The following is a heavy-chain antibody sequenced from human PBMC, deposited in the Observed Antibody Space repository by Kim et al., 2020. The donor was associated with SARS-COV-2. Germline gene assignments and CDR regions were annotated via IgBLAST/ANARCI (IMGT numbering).Heavy chain of an antibody. Sequence: VKGRFTITRDNAKNSLYLQINSLRAEDTAVYYCARRGYDFWSGYSPNFDYWGQGTLVTVSS. CDR3: ARRGYDFWSGYSPNFDY. D-gene: IGHD3-3*01. J-gene: IGHJ4*02. V-gene: IGHV3-11*01.